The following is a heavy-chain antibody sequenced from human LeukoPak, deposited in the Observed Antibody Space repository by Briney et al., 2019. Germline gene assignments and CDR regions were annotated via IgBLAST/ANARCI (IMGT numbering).Heavy chain of an antibody. V-gene: IGHV4-30-2*01. J-gene: IGHJ2*01. Sequence: SETLSLTCAVSGGSISSGGYSWSWIRQPPGKGLEWIGYIYHSGSTYYNPSLKSRVTISVDRSKNQLSLKLSSVTAADTAVYYCAREQDSIAGWYFDLWGRGTLVTVSS. CDR2: IYHSGST. D-gene: IGHD6-6*01. CDR1: GGSISSGGYS. CDR3: AREQDSIAGWYFDL.